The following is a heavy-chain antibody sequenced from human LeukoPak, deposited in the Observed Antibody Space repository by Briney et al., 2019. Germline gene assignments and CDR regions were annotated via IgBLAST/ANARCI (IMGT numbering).Heavy chain of an antibody. CDR3: ARAPVGYGSGSYYNSRFFDY. J-gene: IGHJ4*02. CDR1: GFTFSDYY. CDR2: ISSSGSTI. V-gene: IGHV3-11*01. Sequence: PGGSLRLSCAASGFTFSDYYMSWIRQAPGKGLEWVSYISSSGSTIYYADSVKGRFTISRDNAKNSLYLRMNSLRAEDTAVYYCARAPVGYGSGSYYNSRFFDYWGQGTLVTVSS. D-gene: IGHD3-10*01.